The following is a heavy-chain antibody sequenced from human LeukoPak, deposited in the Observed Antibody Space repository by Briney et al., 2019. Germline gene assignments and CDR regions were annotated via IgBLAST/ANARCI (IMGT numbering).Heavy chain of an antibody. CDR2: IIDISSNT. CDR3: AKAITMIVITPGY. V-gene: IGHV3-23*01. J-gene: IGHJ4*02. Sequence: GGSLRLSCAASGFTFTNYAMSWVRQARGKGVEWVSVIIDISSNTYYADSVTGRFTISRDNSKNTLYLQMNSLRSDDTAVYYCAKAITMIVITPGYWGQGTLVTVSS. CDR1: GFTFTNYA. D-gene: IGHD3-22*01.